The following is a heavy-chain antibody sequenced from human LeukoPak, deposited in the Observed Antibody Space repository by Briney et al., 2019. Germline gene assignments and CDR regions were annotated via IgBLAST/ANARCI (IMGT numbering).Heavy chain of an antibody. J-gene: IGHJ5*02. CDR2: ISSSSSYI. D-gene: IGHD3-22*01. Sequence: GGSLGLSCAASGFTFSSYSMNWVRQAPGKGLEWVSSISSSSSYIYYADSVKGRFTISRDNAKNSLYLQMNSLRAEDTAVYYCARDSRVVVINVWFDPWGQGTLVTVSS. V-gene: IGHV3-21*01. CDR1: GFTFSSYS. CDR3: ARDSRVVVINVWFDP.